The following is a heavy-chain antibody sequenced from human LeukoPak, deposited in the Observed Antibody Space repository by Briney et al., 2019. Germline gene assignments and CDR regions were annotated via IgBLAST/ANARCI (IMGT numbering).Heavy chain of an antibody. V-gene: IGHV3-21*01. J-gene: IGHJ4*02. D-gene: IGHD3-10*01. CDR2: ISSSSTYI. CDR3: ARVFSGNYYSGFDY. Sequence: GGSLRLSCGASGFIFTTYSVNWVRQAPGKGLEWVSSISSSSTYISYADSVEGRFTISRDNAKNSLYLQMNSLRAEDTALYYCARVFSGNYYSGFDYWGQGTLVTVSS. CDR1: GFIFTTYS.